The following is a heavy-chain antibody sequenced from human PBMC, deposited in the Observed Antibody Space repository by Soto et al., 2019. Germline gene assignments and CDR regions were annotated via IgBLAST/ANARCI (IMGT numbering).Heavy chain of an antibody. CDR1: GLTFSTSV. J-gene: IGHJ1*01. D-gene: IGHD3-22*01. V-gene: IGHV3-30*04. CDR2: ISHDGNGQ. Sequence: QVQMVESGGGVVQPGRSLRLSCAVSGLTFSTSVFHWVRQAPGKGLEWVAGISHDGNGQHYPDSVKGRFSVSRDNSKNIWFLQMDSLRAEDTAVYHCTREFHSSGHAGTFHHWGQGTLVTVSS. CDR3: TREFHSSGHAGTFHH.